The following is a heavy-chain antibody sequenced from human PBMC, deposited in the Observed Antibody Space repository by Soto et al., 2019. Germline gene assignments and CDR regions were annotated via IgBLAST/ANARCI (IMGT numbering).Heavy chain of an antibody. V-gene: IGHV4-31*03. CDR1: GGSISSGGYY. CDR3: ARDSGQLVRHFDY. J-gene: IGHJ4*02. CDR2: IYYSGST. D-gene: IGHD6-6*01. Sequence: SETLSLTCTVSGGSISSGGYYWSWIRQHPGKGLEWIGYIYYSGSTYYNPSLKSRVTISVDTSKNQFSLKLGSVTAADTAVYYCARDSGQLVRHFDYWGQGTLVTVSS.